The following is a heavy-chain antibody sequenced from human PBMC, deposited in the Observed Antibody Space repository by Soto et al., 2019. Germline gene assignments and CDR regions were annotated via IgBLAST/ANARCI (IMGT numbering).Heavy chain of an antibody. D-gene: IGHD6-13*01. CDR1: GYTFTNYA. V-gene: IGHV1-3*01. CDR3: AGDRRYGIAAIGWSGMDV. Sequence: QVQLVQSGAEVKKPGASVKVSCKASGYTFTNYAVHWVRQAPGQRLEWMGWINSGNGNTKYSQKFQGRVTITRDTSASTAYMERSGLRSEDTAVYYCAGDRRYGIAAIGWSGMDVWGQGTTGTVSS. J-gene: IGHJ6*02. CDR2: INSGNGNT.